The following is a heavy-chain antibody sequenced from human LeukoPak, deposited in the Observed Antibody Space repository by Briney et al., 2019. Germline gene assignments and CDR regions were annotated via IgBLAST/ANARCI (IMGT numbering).Heavy chain of an antibody. CDR2: ITNGGNYT. Sequence: GGSLRLSCAASGFTFSTYAMNWVRQAPGKGLEWVSGITNGGNYTFYADSVKGRFTISRDNSKNTLYLQMNSLRADDTAVYYCASGHGTTIGAFDYWGQGTLVTVPS. V-gene: IGHV3-23*01. CDR1: GFTFSTYA. J-gene: IGHJ4*02. CDR3: ASGHGTTIGAFDY. D-gene: IGHD2-21*02.